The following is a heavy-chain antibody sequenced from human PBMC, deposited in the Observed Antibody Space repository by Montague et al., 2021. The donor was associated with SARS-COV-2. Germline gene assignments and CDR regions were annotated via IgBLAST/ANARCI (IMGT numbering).Heavy chain of an antibody. Sequence: SETLSLTCAVYGGSFRGDYWSWIRQPPGKGLEWTGEISHSGSSSYNPSLKSRLTISVDTSKNQFSLKLSSVTAADTAVYYCTRHARGEGYTSWFDSWGQGTLVTVSS. J-gene: IGHJ5*01. CDR3: TRHARGEGYTSWFDS. D-gene: IGHD5-24*01. CDR1: GGSFRGDY. V-gene: IGHV4-34*01. CDR2: ISHSGSS.